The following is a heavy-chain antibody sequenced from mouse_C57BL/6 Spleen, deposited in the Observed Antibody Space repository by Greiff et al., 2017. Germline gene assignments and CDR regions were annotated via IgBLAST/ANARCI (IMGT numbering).Heavy chain of an antibody. Sequence: QVQLKQPGAELVMPGASVKLSCKASGYTFTSYWMHWVKQRPGQGLEWIGEIDPSDSYTNYNQKFKGKSTLTVDKSSSTAYMQLSSLTSEDSAVYYCARYYSNYGWFAYWGQGTLVTVSA. CDR3: ARYYSNYGWFAY. J-gene: IGHJ3*01. V-gene: IGHV1-69*01. CDR2: IDPSDSYT. CDR1: GYTFTSYW. D-gene: IGHD2-5*01.